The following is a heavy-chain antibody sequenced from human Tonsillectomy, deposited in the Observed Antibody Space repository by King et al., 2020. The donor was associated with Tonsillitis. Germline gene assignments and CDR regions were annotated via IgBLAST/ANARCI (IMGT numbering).Heavy chain of an antibody. CDR3: ARSVGEGYYDILIGSYIGCAWFDP. CDR2: IYYSGST. Sequence: QLQESGPGLVKPSETLSLTCTVSGGSISSYYWSWIRQPPGKGLEWIGYIYYSGSTNYNPSLKSRVTISVDTYKNPFSLKLSSVTAADTAVYYCARSVGEGYYDILIGSYIGCAWFDPWGQGTLVTVSS. J-gene: IGHJ5*02. V-gene: IGHV4-59*01. CDR1: GGSISSYY. D-gene: IGHD3-9*01.